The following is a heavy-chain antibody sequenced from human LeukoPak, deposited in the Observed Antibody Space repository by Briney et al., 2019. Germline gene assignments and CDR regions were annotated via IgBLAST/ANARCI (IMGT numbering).Heavy chain of an antibody. J-gene: IGHJ4*02. CDR2: IYTSGST. V-gene: IGHV4-61*02. Sequence: SETLSLTCTVSGGSISSGSYYWSWIRQPAGKGLEWIGRIYTSGSTNYNPSLKSRVTISVDTSENQFSLKLSSVTAADTAVYYCARERSSTYGSGSYNGWGQGTLVTVSS. CDR1: GGSISSGSYY. CDR3: ARERSSTYGSGSYNG. D-gene: IGHD3-10*01.